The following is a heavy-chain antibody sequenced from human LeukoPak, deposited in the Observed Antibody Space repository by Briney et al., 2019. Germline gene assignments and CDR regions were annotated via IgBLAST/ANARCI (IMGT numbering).Heavy chain of an antibody. Sequence: PSETLSLTCTVSGGSISSYYWSWIRQPPGKGLEWIGYIYYSGSTNYNPSLKSRVTISVDTSKNQFSLKLSSVTAADTAVYYCARAVLRYFDWSVNWFDPWGQGTLVTVSS. V-gene: IGHV4-59*12. CDR3: ARAVLRYFDWSVNWFDP. J-gene: IGHJ5*02. D-gene: IGHD3-9*01. CDR1: GGSISSYY. CDR2: IYYSGST.